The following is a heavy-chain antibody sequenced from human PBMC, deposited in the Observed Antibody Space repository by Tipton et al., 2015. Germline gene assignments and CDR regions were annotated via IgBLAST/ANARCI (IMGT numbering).Heavy chain of an antibody. V-gene: IGHV4-39*01. Sequence: TLSLTCTASGGSINSYSHYWGWLRQPPGKGLEWIGSTYFSGSTYYNPSLQSRVTISVDTSKNQFSLRLNSVTAADTAVYYCASPSLPHDRGDYYFQSWGQGSLVTVSS. D-gene: IGHD2-21*02. CDR1: GGSINSYSHY. CDR2: TYFSGST. J-gene: IGHJ4*02. CDR3: ASPSLPHDRGDYYFQS.